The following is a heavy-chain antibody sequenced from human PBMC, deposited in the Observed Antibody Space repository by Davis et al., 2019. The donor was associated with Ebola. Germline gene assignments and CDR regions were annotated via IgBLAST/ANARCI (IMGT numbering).Heavy chain of an antibody. CDR3: AREGTGDGFIYYYGMDV. D-gene: IGHD1-1*01. Sequence: AASVKVSCKASGYTFSNYAINWVRQATGQGLEWMGWMNPNSGDTGYAQKFQGRVTMTRNTSISTAYMELSSLRSEDTAVYYCAREGTGDGFIYYYGMDVWGQETTVTVSS. CDR1: GYTFSNYA. V-gene: IGHV1-8*01. CDR2: MNPNSGDT. J-gene: IGHJ6*02.